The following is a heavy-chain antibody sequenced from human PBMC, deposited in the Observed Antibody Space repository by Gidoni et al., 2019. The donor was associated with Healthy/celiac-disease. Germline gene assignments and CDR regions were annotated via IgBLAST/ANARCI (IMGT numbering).Heavy chain of an antibody. D-gene: IGHD5-12*01. CDR1: GCTFSSYA. V-gene: IGHV1-69*01. CDR3: ARGYSGYPTVDFDY. J-gene: IGHJ4*02. CDR2: IIHIFGTA. Sequence: QVQLVQSGSAVKKPGSTVKVSCKASGCTFSSYAIGWVRQAPGQGLEWMGGIIHIFGTANYAQKFQGRVTITADESTSTAYMELSSLRSEDTAVYYCARGYSGYPTVDFDYWGQGTLVTVSS.